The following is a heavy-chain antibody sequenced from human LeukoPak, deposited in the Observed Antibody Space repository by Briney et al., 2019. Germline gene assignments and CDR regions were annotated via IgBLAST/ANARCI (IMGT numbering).Heavy chain of an antibody. Sequence: GGSLRLSCAASGFTVSSYYMNWVRQAPGKGLEWVSVLYSGGSAYYADSVRGRFTLSRHNLKNMLYLDMNSLRAEDTAIYYCARQYSGSYIDYWGQGTLVTVSS. J-gene: IGHJ4*02. D-gene: IGHD1-26*01. V-gene: IGHV3-66*04. CDR3: ARQYSGSYIDY. CDR2: LYSGGSA. CDR1: GFTVSSYY.